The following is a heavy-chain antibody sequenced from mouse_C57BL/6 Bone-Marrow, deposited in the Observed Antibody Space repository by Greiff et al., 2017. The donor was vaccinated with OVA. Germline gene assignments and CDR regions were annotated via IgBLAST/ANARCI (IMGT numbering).Heavy chain of an antibody. V-gene: IGHV1-50*01. Sequence: VQLQQPGAELVKPGASVKLSCKASGYTFTSYWMQWVKQRPGQGLEWIGEIDPSDSYTNYNQKFQGKATLTVDTSSSTAYMQLSSLTSEDSAVYYCARGNYGNPYYAMDYWGQGTSVTVSS. CDR1: GYTFTSYW. D-gene: IGHD2-1*01. CDR2: IDPSDSYT. J-gene: IGHJ4*01. CDR3: ARGNYGNPYYAMDY.